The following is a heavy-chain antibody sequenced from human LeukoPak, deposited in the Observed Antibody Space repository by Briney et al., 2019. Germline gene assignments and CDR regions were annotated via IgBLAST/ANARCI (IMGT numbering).Heavy chain of an antibody. V-gene: IGHV4-61*01. Sequence: SETLSLTCTVSGGSVSSGSYYWSWIRQPPGKGLEWIGYIYYSGSTNYNPSLKSRVTISVDTSKNQFSLKLSSVTAADTAVYYCARGMVRGGLFDYWGQGTLVTVSS. J-gene: IGHJ4*02. CDR2: IYYSGST. CDR1: GGSVSSGSYY. CDR3: ARGMVRGGLFDY. D-gene: IGHD3-10*01.